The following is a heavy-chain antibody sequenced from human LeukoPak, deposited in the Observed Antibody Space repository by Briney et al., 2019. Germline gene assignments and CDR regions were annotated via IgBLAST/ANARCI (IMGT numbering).Heavy chain of an antibody. D-gene: IGHD2-15*01. CDR3: ARPAYCSGGSCYSRDVYYFDY. V-gene: IGHV1-69*13. J-gene: IGHJ4*02. CDR2: IIPIFGTA. Sequence: SVKVSCKASGGTFSSYAISWVRQAPGQGLEWMGGIIPIFGTANYAQKFQGRVTITADESTSTAYMELSSLRSEDTAVYYCARPAYCSGGSCYSRDVYYFDYWGQGTLVTVSS. CDR1: GGTFSSYA.